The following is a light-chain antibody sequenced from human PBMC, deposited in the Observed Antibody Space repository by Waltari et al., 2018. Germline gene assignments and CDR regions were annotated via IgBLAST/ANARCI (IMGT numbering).Light chain of an antibody. CDR1: SNHVGSHHL. Sequence: QSALTQPASVSGSPGQSITISCSGSSNHVGSHHLVSWYKQHPGEAPTLILYEVSKRPSGVSDRFSGSKSGNTASLTISGLRAEDEADYYCCSYGGASARLFGGGTKLTVL. CDR2: EVS. V-gene: IGLV2-23*02. CDR3: CSYGGASARL. J-gene: IGLJ2*01.